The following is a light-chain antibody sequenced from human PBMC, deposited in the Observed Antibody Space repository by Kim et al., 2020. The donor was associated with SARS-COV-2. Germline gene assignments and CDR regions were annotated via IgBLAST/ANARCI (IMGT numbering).Light chain of an antibody. Sequence: VSPGQTATITCSGDKLGDKYACWYQQQPGQSPVLVIYQDDKRPSGIPGRFSGSNSGNTAILTISGTQTMDESDYYCQAWDSSTSGVFGGGTKLTVL. CDR1: KLGDKY. V-gene: IGLV3-1*01. J-gene: IGLJ3*02. CDR2: QDD. CDR3: QAWDSSTSGV.